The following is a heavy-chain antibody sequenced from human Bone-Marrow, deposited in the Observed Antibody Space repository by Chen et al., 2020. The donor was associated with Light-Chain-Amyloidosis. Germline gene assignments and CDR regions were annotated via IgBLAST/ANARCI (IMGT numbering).Heavy chain of an antibody. D-gene: IGHD2-15*01. CDR3: ARNGHYSIDS. J-gene: IGHJ4*02. V-gene: IGHV4-34*01. CDR1: GGSFSAYY. Sequence: QVQLQQWGGGRLKPSETLSLTCAVYGGSFSAYYWSWVRQPPGKGLEWIGEVTHTGSTSYNPSVESRVTLSLDISKPPFSLKLTSVTAADTAVYYCARNGHYSIDSWGQGTLVTVSS. CDR2: VTHTGST.